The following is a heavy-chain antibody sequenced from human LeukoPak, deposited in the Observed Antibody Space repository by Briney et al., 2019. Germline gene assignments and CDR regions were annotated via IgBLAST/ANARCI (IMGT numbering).Heavy chain of an antibody. CDR1: GFNLNSYA. CDR3: AKEYTPSSPLGELDS. J-gene: IGHJ4*02. V-gene: IGHV3-30*02. Sequence: PGVSLRLSCAVSGFNLNSYAMHWVRQAPGKGLEWVAVIRHDEANSFYADSVQGRFTISRDTSKKLLYLQMNSLRVEDTAVYYCAKEYTPSSPLGELDSWGQGTLVTVSS. CDR2: IRHDEANS. D-gene: IGHD6-6*01.